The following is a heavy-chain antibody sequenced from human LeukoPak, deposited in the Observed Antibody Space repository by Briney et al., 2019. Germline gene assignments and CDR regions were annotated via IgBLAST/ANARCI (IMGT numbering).Heavy chain of an antibody. D-gene: IGHD3-22*01. J-gene: IGHJ4*02. Sequence: GGSLRLSRAASGFTFSSYAMSWVRQAPGKGLEWVSAISGSGGSTYYADSVKGRFTISRDNSKNTLYLQMNSLRAEDTAVYYCAKDQVYYGSSGYWGQGTLVTVSS. CDR1: GFTFSSYA. CDR3: AKDQVYYGSSGY. CDR2: ISGSGGST. V-gene: IGHV3-23*01.